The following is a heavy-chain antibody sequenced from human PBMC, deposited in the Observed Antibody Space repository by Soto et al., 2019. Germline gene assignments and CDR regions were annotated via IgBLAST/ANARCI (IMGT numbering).Heavy chain of an antibody. Sequence: QVQLVQSGAEVKKPGASVMASCEAAGYNFTSYAVSWVRQAPGQGLEWMGWISAYNGNTNYAQKLQGRVTMTTDTSTSTAYMELRSLRSDDTAVYFCAREAPPEDYWGQGTLVTVSS. CDR1: GYNFTSYA. CDR2: ISAYNGNT. J-gene: IGHJ4*02. CDR3: AREAPPEDY. V-gene: IGHV1-18*01.